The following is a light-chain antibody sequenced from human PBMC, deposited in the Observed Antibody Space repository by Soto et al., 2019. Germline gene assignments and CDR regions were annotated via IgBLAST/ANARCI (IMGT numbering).Light chain of an antibody. J-gene: IGKJ2*03. CDR2: ATS. Sequence: EIVLTQSPGTLSLSPGDRVTLSCRASQSVSSNYLAWYQQNPGQAPRLLLYATSARATGIPDRFSGSGSGTHFTLTISRLAPEDFAMYYCQQYGDYNSPTYSFGQGTRLEI. V-gene: IGKV3-20*01. CDR1: QSVSSNY. CDR3: QQYGDYNSPTYS.